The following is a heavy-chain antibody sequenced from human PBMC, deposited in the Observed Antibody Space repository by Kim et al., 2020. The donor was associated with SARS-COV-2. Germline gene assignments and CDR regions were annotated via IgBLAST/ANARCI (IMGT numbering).Heavy chain of an antibody. D-gene: IGHD2-2*01. V-gene: IGHV3-7*01. CDR2: IKQDGSEK. J-gene: IGHJ6*03. Sequence: GGSLRLSCAASGFTFSSYWMSWVRQAPGKGLEWVANIKQDGSEKYYVDSVKGRFTISRDNAKNSLYLQMNSLRAEDTAVYYCARESGGYQLRLHYYYYYMDVWGKGTTVTVSS. CDR1: GFTFSSYW. CDR3: ARESGGYQLRLHYYYYYMDV.